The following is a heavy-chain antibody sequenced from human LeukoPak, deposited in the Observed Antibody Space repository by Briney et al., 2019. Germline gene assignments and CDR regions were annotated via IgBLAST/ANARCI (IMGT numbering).Heavy chain of an antibody. CDR2: ISDSGGST. Sequence: GESLRLSCAASGFTFSSYAMSWVRQAPGKGLEWVSTISDSGGSTYYADSVKGRFTISRDNSKNTLYLQMNSLRAEDTAVYYCAKSRYSSSWYYFDYWGQGTLVTVSS. D-gene: IGHD6-13*01. V-gene: IGHV3-23*01. CDR3: AKSRYSSSWYYFDY. CDR1: GFTFSSYA. J-gene: IGHJ4*02.